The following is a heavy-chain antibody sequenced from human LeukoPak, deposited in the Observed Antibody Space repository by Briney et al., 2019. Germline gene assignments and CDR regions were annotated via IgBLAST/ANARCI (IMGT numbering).Heavy chain of an antibody. CDR1: GGSFSGYY. V-gene: IGHV4-34*01. Sequence: PSETLSLTCAVYGGSFSGYYWSWIRQPPGKGLEWIGEINHSGSTNYNPSLKSRVTISVDTSKNQFSLKLSSVTAADTAVYYCARGSGEQWLNLDYWGQGTLVTVYS. D-gene: IGHD6-19*01. J-gene: IGHJ4*02. CDR2: INHSGST. CDR3: ARGSGEQWLNLDY.